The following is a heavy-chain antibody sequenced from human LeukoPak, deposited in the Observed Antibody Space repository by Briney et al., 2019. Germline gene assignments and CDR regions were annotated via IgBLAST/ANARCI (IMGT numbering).Heavy chain of an antibody. J-gene: IGHJ4*02. V-gene: IGHV3-48*02. CDR1: GFTFSSYS. CDR3: ASGSCTNGVCYGGFDY. CDR2: ISSSSTTI. D-gene: IGHD2-8*01. Sequence: GGSLRLSRAASGFTFSSYSMNWVRQAPGKGLEWVSYISSSSTTIYYADSVKGRFTISRDNAKNSLYLQMNRLRDEDTAVYYCASGSCTNGVCYGGFDYWGQGTLVTVSS.